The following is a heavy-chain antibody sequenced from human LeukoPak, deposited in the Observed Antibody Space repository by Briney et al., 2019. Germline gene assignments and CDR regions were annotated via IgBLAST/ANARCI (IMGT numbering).Heavy chain of an antibody. V-gene: IGHV4-34*01. Sequence: SETLSLTCAVYGGSFSGYYWSWIRQPPGQGLEWIGEINHSGSTNYNPSLKSRVTISVDTSKNQFSLKLSSVTAADTAVYYCARALGRGRDAFDIWGQGTMVTVSS. J-gene: IGHJ3*02. CDR1: GGSFSGYY. CDR2: INHSGST. D-gene: IGHD3-16*01. CDR3: ARALGRGRDAFDI.